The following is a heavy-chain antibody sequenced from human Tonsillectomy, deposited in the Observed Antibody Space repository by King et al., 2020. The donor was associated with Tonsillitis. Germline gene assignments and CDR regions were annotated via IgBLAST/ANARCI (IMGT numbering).Heavy chain of an antibody. V-gene: IGHV2-5*02. D-gene: IGHD4-17*01. J-gene: IGHJ4*02. Sequence: TLKESGPTLVKPTQTLTLTCTFSGFSLSTNGGAVGWIRQPPRKALEWLAPIYWDDDKRYRSSLKSRRTNHKDTSKHQVALTMTNMDPVDTATNYCAHRPTATTPWRGGDYFDCWGQGILVTVSS. CDR1: GFSLSTNGGA. CDR2: IYWDDDK. CDR3: AHRPTATTPWRGGDYFDC.